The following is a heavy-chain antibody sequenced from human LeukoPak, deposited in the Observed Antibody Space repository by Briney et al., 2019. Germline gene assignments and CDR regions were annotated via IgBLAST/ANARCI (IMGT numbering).Heavy chain of an antibody. D-gene: IGHD2-2*01. J-gene: IGHJ6*03. CDR1: GYTFTGYY. V-gene: IGHV1-2*02. CDR3: ARAICSSTSCYVFPNYYYYYYMDV. CDR2: INPNSGGT. Sequence: ASVKVSCKASGYTFTGYYMHWVRQAPGQGLEWMGWINPNSGGTNYAQKFQGRVTMTRDTSISTAYMELRSLRSDDTAVYYCARAICSSTSCYVFPNYYYYYYMDVWGKGTTVTISS.